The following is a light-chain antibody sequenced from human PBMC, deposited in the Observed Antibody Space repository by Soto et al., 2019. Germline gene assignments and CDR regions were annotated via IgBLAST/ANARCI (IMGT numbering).Light chain of an antibody. Sequence: QSVLTQPPSASGTPGQRVIISCSGSSSNIGSNPVNWYQQLPGTAPKLLIYSTNQRPSGVPDRFSGSKSGTSASLAISGLQSEDEADYYCAAWDDSLNGRGVFGGGTKLTVL. V-gene: IGLV1-44*01. CDR2: STN. CDR1: SSNIGSNP. CDR3: AAWDDSLNGRGV. J-gene: IGLJ2*01.